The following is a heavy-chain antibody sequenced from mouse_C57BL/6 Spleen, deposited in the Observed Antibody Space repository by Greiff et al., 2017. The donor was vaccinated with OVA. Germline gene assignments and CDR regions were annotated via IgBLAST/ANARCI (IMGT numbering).Heavy chain of an antibody. Sequence: VQLQQSDAELVKPGASVKISCKVSGYTFTDHTIHWMKQRPEQGLEWIGYIYPRDGSTKYNEKFKGKAKLTADKSSSTAYMQLNSLTSEDSAVYFCANAVVATDWYFDVWGTGTTVTVSS. V-gene: IGHV1-78*01. J-gene: IGHJ1*03. CDR1: GYTFTDHT. CDR2: IYPRDGST. D-gene: IGHD1-1*01. CDR3: ANAVVATDWYFDV.